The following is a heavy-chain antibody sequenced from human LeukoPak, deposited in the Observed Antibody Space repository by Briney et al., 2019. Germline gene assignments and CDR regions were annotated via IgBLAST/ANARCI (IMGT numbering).Heavy chain of an antibody. Sequence: SVKVSCKASGGTFSSYAISWVRQAPGQGLEWMGGIIPIFGTANYAQKFQGKVTITTDESTSTAYMELSSLRSEDTAVYYCAREGVWGSYRFDYWGQGTLVTVSS. CDR1: GGTFSSYA. J-gene: IGHJ4*02. CDR3: AREGVWGSYRFDY. CDR2: IIPIFGTA. D-gene: IGHD3-16*02. V-gene: IGHV1-69*05.